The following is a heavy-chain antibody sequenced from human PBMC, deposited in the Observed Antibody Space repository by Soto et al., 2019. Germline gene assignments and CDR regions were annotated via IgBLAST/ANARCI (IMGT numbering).Heavy chain of an antibody. J-gene: IGHJ6*02. CDR2: ISAYNGNT. Sequence: EASVKVSCKASGYTFTSYGISWVRQAPGQGLEWMGWISAYNGNTNYAQKLQGRVTMTTDTSTSTAYMELRSLRSDDTAVYYCARDGASYYDILTGYFYYGMDVWGQGTTVTVSS. D-gene: IGHD3-9*01. CDR1: GYTFTSYG. V-gene: IGHV1-18*01. CDR3: ARDGASYYDILTGYFYYGMDV.